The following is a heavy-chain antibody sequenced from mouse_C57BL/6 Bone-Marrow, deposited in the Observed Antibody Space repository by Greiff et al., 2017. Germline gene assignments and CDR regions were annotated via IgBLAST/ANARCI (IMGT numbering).Heavy chain of an antibody. J-gene: IGHJ2*01. Sequence: QVQLQQSGAELVRPGTSVKVSCKASGYAFTNYLIEWVKQRPGQGLEWIGVINPGSGGTNYNEKFKGKATLTADKSSSTAYMQLSSLTSEDSAVYFCARSGELGPYFDYWGQGTTLTVSS. CDR1: GYAFTNYL. CDR3: ARSGELGPYFDY. D-gene: IGHD4-1*01. V-gene: IGHV1-54*01. CDR2: INPGSGGT.